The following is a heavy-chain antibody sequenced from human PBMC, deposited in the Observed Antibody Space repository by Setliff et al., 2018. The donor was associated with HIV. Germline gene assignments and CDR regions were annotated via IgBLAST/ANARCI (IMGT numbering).Heavy chain of an antibody. CDR3: ARLGDNSGYYYYYYMDV. V-gene: IGHV4-59*01. J-gene: IGHJ6*03. D-gene: IGHD6-19*01. CDR2: VFYSGGA. CDR1: GGSISSYY. Sequence: SETLSLTCTVSGGSISSYYWSWIRQPPGKGLEWIGIVFYSGGANYNPSLKSQITMSVDKSKNQFSLKLSAVTAADTAVYYCARLGDNSGYYYYYYMDVWGKGTTVTVSS.